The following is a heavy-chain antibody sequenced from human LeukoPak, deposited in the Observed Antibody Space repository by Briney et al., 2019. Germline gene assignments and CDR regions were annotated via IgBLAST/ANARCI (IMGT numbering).Heavy chain of an antibody. CDR1: GFSFSAYL. D-gene: IGHD2-15*01. Sequence: GGSLRLSCAASGFSFSAYLMTWVRQAPGTGLEWVANINPAGTETYYVDPVKGRFTISRDNAKNLLYLQMNRLRAEDTAVYYCARFGYVAAVDLWGQGTLVTVSS. V-gene: IGHV3-7*01. CDR3: ARFGYVAAVDL. CDR2: INPAGTET. J-gene: IGHJ4*02.